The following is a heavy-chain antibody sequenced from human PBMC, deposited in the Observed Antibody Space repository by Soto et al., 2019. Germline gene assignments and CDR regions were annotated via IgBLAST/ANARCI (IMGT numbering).Heavy chain of an antibody. CDR1: GFTFSGYA. V-gene: IGHV3-64D*06. CDR3: VKDRDRSSWYFSPFDL. CDR2: ISNNGGST. D-gene: IGHD6-13*01. J-gene: IGHJ2*01. Sequence: GGSLRLSCSGSGFTFSGYAMHWVRQAPGKGLEYVSGISNNGGSTYYTDSVKGRFTISRDNSKNTLYLLMSSLRTEDTAVYYCVKDRDRSSWYFSPFDLWGRGTLVTV.